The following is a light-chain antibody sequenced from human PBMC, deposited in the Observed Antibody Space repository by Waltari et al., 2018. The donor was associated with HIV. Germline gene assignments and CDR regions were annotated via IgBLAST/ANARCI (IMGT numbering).Light chain of an antibody. CDR2: DVT. V-gene: IGLV2-11*01. Sequence: QSALTQPRSVSGSPGQPVTISCTGSSGDGGGYNYVSWYQHHPCKAPRLMIYDVTQRPSGVPDRFSGSKSGNTASLTISGLQAEDEADYYCCSYAGSYTLIFGGGTQLTVL. CDR3: CSYAGSYTLI. CDR1: SGDGGGYNY. J-gene: IGLJ2*01.